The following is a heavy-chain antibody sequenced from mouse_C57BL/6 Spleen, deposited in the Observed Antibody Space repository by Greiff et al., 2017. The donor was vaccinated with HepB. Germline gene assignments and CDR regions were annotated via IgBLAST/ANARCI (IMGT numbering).Heavy chain of an antibody. CDR2: INYDGSST. D-gene: IGHD2-10*02. J-gene: IGHJ2*01. CDR1: GFTFSDYY. CDR3: ARGYGPFDY. Sequence: DVQLVESEGGLVQPGSSMKLSCTASGFTFSDYYMAWVRQVPEKGLEWVANINYDGSSTYYLDSLKSRFIISRDNAKNILYLQMSSLKSEDTATYYCARGYGPFDYWGQGTTLTVAS. V-gene: IGHV5-16*01.